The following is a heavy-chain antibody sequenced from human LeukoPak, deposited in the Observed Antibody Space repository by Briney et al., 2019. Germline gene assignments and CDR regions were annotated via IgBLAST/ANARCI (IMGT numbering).Heavy chain of an antibody. D-gene: IGHD2-15*01. CDR2: ISSSSSYI. Sequence: GGSLRLSCAASGFTFSSYSMNWVRQAPGKGLEWVSSISSSSSYIYYADSVNGRFTISRDTAKNSLYLQMNSLRAEDTAVYYCARETVAAPPDFDYWGQGTLVTVSS. CDR3: ARETVAAPPDFDY. J-gene: IGHJ4*02. CDR1: GFTFSSYS. V-gene: IGHV3-21*01.